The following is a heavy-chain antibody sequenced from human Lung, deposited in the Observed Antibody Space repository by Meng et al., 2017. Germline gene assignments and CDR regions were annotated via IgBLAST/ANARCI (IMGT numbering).Heavy chain of an antibody. CDR1: GGSFSGYY. CDR2: INHSGST. Sequence: SETLSLTCAVYGGSFSGYYWSWIRQPPGKGLERIGEINHSGSTNYNPSLKSRVTISVDTSKNQFSLKLSSVTAADTAVYYCASYPPREYYFDYWGQGTLVTVS. V-gene: IGHV4-34*01. CDR3: ASYPPREYYFDY. J-gene: IGHJ4*02.